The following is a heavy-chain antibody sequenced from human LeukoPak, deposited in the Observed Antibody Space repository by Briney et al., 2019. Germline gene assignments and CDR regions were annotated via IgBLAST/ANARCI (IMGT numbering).Heavy chain of an antibody. CDR3: ATDPVGYCTANGCYSVDY. Sequence: ASVKVSCKASGYTLSELSMHWVRQAPGKGLEWMGGFDPEDGETVYAQKFQGRLTMTEDTSTDTAYMELSSLRSDDTAVYYCATDPVGYCTANGCYSVDYWGQGTLVTVSS. J-gene: IGHJ4*02. CDR2: FDPEDGET. V-gene: IGHV1-24*01. CDR1: GYTLSELS. D-gene: IGHD2-15*01.